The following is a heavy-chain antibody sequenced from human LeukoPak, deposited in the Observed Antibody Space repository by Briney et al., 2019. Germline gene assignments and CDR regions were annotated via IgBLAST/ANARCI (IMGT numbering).Heavy chain of an antibody. CDR3: ARALGYSGYGDYYYYYYMDV. CDR1: GDSVSSNSAA. CDR2: TYYRSKWYN. J-gene: IGHJ6*03. Sequence: SQTLSLTCAISGDSVSSNSAAWNWIRQSPSRGLEWLGRTYYRSKWYNDYAVSVKSRITINPDTSKNQFSLQLNSVTPEDTAVYYCARALGYSGYGDYYYYYYMDVWGKGTTVTISS. V-gene: IGHV6-1*01. D-gene: IGHD5-12*01.